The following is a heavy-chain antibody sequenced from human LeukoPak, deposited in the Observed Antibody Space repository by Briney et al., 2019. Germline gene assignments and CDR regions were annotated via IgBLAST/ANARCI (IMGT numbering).Heavy chain of an antibody. CDR1: GGSFSGYY. D-gene: IGHD6-6*01. J-gene: IGHJ4*02. CDR2: INHSGST. V-gene: IGHV4-34*01. Sequence: PSETLSLTCAVYGGSFSGYYWSWIRQPPGKGLEWIGEINHSGSTNYNPSLKSRVTISVDTSKNQFSLKLSSVTAADTAVYYCARLKYSSSSFFDYWGQGTLVTVSS. CDR3: ARLKYSSSSFFDY.